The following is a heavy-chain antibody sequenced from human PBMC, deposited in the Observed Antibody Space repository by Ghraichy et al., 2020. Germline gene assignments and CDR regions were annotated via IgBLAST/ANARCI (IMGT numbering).Heavy chain of an antibody. CDR2: ITGDGGHT. CDR3: ATLGWGSVAPFDP. Sequence: GALRLSCAASGFMVNNYAMSWVRQAPGKGLEWVSVITGDGGHTFYGDSAKGRFTISRDNANNAVYLQMNSLRVEDTAMYYCATLGWGSVAPFDPWGQGILVTVSS. V-gene: IGHV3-23*01. J-gene: IGHJ5*02. D-gene: IGHD3-3*01. CDR1: GFMVNNYA.